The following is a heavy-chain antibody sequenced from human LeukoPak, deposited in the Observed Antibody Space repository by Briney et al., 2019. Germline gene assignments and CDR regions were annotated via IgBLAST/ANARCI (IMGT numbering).Heavy chain of an antibody. D-gene: IGHD7-27*01. V-gene: IGHV3-30*04. J-gene: IGHJ4*02. Sequence: GGSLRLSCAASGFTFSSYVMPWVRQAPGKGLEWVVIISYDGSNEYYADSVKGRFTISRDNSKNTLYLQMNSLRAEDTAVYYCAALATGVDYWGQGTLVTVSS. CDR1: GFTFSSYV. CDR2: ISYDGSNE. CDR3: AALATGVDY.